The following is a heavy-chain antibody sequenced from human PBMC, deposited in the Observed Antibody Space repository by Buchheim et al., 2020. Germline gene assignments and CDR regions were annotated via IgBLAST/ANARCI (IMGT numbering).Heavy chain of an antibody. D-gene: IGHD3-9*01. CDR1: GFTFSSYA. J-gene: IGHJ6*02. V-gene: IGHV3-30*04. Sequence: QMQLVESGGGVVQPGRSLRLSCAASGFTFSSYAMHWVRQAPGKGLEWVAVISYDGSHKYYADSVKGRFTISRDNSKNTVSLQMNSLRAEDTAVYYCARAGYFDWLTYYYYGLDVWGQGIT. CDR2: ISYDGSHK. CDR3: ARAGYFDWLTYYYYGLDV.